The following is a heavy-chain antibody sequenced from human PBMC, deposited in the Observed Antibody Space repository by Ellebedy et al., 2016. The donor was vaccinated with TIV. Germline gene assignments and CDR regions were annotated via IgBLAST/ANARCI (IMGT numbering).Heavy chain of an antibody. Sequence: GGSLRLXXATSGFNFNEHAMHWVRQAPGKGLEWVAGILWNSAMIDYADSLRGRFTISRDNAKNSLYLQMDSLRAEDTAVYYCAKDGGSDYYYGMLDWGQGTTVTVSS. CDR1: GFNFNEHA. CDR2: ILWNSAMI. D-gene: IGHD3-16*01. V-gene: IGHV3-9*01. J-gene: IGHJ6*02. CDR3: AKDGGSDYYYGMLD.